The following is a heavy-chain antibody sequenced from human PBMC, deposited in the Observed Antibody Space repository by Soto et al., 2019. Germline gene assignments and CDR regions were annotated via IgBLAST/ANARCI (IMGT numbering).Heavy chain of an antibody. J-gene: IGHJ3*02. CDR1: GGSVSSGDYY. CDR2: IYYSGST. Sequence: QVQLQESGPGLVKPSQTLSLTCTVSGGSVSSGDYYCSWIRQPPGKGLAWIWYIYYSGSTYYNPSLKSRVTVLVDMSKNQFSLKLSSVTAAGTAVYYCARGYSGFEWRAFDIWGQGTMVTVSS. D-gene: IGHD5-12*01. V-gene: IGHV4-30-4*01. CDR3: ARGYSGFEWRAFDI.